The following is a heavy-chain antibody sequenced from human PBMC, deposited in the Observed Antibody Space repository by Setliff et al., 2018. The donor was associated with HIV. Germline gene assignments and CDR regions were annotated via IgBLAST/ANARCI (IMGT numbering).Heavy chain of an antibody. J-gene: IGHJ4*02. Sequence: GGSLRLSCAASGFTFTSYWMIWVRQAPGKGLEWVANINQDGSEKNYVDSVKGRFTISRDNAKNSLYLQMDSLRVEDTTVYYCARRTLGFDAAGALDYWGQGTLVTVS. CDR2: INQDGSEK. V-gene: IGHV3-7*01. CDR3: ARRTLGFDAAGALDY. D-gene: IGHD2-15*01. CDR1: GFTFTSYW.